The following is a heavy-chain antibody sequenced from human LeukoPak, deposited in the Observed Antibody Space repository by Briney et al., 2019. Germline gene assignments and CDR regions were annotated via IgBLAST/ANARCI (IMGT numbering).Heavy chain of an antibody. Sequence: GGSLRLSCAASGFTPSSSEVNWVRQAPGKGLEWVSYISSSGSTIYYADSVTGRFTTSRDNAKNSLYLQMNSLRAEDTAFYYCVGRSSSSIFDYWGQGTLVTVSS. CDR3: VGRSSSSIFDY. J-gene: IGHJ4*02. V-gene: IGHV3-48*03. D-gene: IGHD6-6*01. CDR1: GFTPSSSE. CDR2: ISSSGSTI.